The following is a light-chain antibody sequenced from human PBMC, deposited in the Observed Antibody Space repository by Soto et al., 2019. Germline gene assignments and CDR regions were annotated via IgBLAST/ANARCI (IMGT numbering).Light chain of an antibody. J-gene: IGLJ1*01. CDR3: KSYAGSNTYV. V-gene: IGLV2-8*01. CDR1: TSDIGVYDF. CDR2: EVV. Sequence: QSVLTQPPSASRSPGQSVTISCTGTTSDIGVYDFVSWYQHHPGKAPRLSIYEVVQRPSGVPDRFSGSKSGNTASLTVSGLQAADEADYCCKSYAGSNTYVFGSGTKLTVL.